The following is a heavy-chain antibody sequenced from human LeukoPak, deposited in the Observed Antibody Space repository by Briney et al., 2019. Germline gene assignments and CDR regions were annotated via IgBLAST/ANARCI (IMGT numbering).Heavy chain of an antibody. D-gene: IGHD5-12*01. Sequence: GGCLRLSCAASGFTLSSYAMSWVRQAPGKGLEWVSAISGSGGSTYYADSVKGRFTISRDNSKNTLYLQMNSLRAEDTAVYYCAKRPYSGYGHFEYWGQGTLVSVSS. CDR3: AKRPYSGYGHFEY. V-gene: IGHV3-23*01. CDR1: GFTLSSYA. CDR2: ISGSGGST. J-gene: IGHJ4*02.